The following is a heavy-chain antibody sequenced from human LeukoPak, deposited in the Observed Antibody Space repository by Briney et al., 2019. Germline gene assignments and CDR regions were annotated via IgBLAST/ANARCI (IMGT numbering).Heavy chain of an antibody. CDR3: ARETDYYYGSGNYLDY. Sequence: PSETLSLTCTVSGGSISSGSYYWSWIRQPAGKGLEWIGRFSTSGSTYYNPSLKSRVTISVDTSKSQFSLKLSSVTAADTAVYYCARETDYYYGSGNYLDYWGQGALVTVSS. CDR2: FSTSGST. V-gene: IGHV4-61*02. CDR1: GGSISSGSYY. D-gene: IGHD3-10*01. J-gene: IGHJ4*02.